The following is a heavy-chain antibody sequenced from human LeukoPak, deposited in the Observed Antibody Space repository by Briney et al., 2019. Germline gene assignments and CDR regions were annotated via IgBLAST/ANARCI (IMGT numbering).Heavy chain of an antibody. J-gene: IGHJ4*02. CDR2: ISWNSGSI. CDR1: GFTFDDYA. V-gene: IGHV3-9*01. CDR3: AKDIRGDYGDCEGEY. Sequence: GRSLRLSCAASGFTFDDYAMHWVRQAPGKGLEWVSGISWNSGSIGYADSVKGRFTISRDNAKNSLYLQMNSLRAEDTALYYCAKDIRGDYGDCEGEYWGQGTLVTVSS. D-gene: IGHD4-17*01.